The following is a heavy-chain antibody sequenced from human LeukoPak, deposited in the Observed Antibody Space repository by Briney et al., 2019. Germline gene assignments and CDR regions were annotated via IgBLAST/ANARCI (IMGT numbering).Heavy chain of an antibody. CDR2: IRYDGSNK. V-gene: IGHV3-30*02. Sequence: PGGSLRLSCAASGFTFSSYAMHWVRQAPGKGLEWVAVIRYDGSNKYYADSVKGRFIISRDNSKNTLYLQMNSLRAEDTAVYYCAKVLLGPHFSRSPFDPWGQGTLVTVSS. CDR1: GFTFSSYA. D-gene: IGHD3-3*02. J-gene: IGHJ5*02. CDR3: AKVLLGPHFSRSPFDP.